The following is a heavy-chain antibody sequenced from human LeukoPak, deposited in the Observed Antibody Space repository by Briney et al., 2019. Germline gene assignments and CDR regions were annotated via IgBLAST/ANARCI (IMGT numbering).Heavy chain of an antibody. D-gene: IGHD3-22*01. V-gene: IGHV1-8*01. CDR2: MNPNSGNT. CDR1: GYTFTSYD. Sequence: GASVKVSCKASGYTFTSYDINWVRQATGQGLEWMGWMNPNSGNTGHAQKFQGRVTMTRNTSISTAYMELSSLRSEDTAVYYCARGRRDYNDSSGYYEVDYWGQGTLVTVSS. J-gene: IGHJ4*02. CDR3: ARGRRDYNDSSGYYEVDY.